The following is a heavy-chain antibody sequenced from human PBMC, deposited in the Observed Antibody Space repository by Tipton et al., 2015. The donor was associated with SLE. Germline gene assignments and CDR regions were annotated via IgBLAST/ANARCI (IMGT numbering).Heavy chain of an antibody. J-gene: IGHJ4*02. CDR2: ISYDGSNK. CDR1: GFTFSIYT. Sequence: SLRLSCAASGFTFSIYTMHWVRQAPGKGLEWVAVISYDGSNKYYADSVKGRFTISRDNSKNTLYLQMNSLRVEDTAVYYCASQLLYNFDYWGQGTLVTVSS. D-gene: IGHD2-2*01. V-gene: IGHV3-30*04. CDR3: ASQLLYNFDY.